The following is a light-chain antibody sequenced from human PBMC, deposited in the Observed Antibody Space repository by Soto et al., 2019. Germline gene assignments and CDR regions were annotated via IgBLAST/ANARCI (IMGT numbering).Light chain of an antibody. CDR2: RNN. V-gene: IGLV1-47*01. J-gene: IGLJ7*01. CDR3: AAWDDSLSGAV. CDR1: SSNLGSNY. Sequence: QSVLTQPPSASGTPGQRVTISCSGSSSNLGSNYVYWYQQLPGTAPKLLIYRNNQRPSGVPDRFSGSKSGTSASLAISVLRSEDEADYYCAAWDDSLSGAVFGGGTQLTVL.